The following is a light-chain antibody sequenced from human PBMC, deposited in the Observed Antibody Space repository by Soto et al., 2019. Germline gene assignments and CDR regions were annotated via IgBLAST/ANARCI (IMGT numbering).Light chain of an antibody. V-gene: IGKV3-11*01. Sequence: EIVLTQSPDPLSLSPGERATLSCRASQSVSSSLAWYQQKPGKAPRLLIYDASNRATGIPARFSGSVSGTDFTLTISSLEPEDFAVYYCQQRSNWPPEVTFGPGTKVDIK. CDR2: DAS. J-gene: IGKJ3*01. CDR3: QQRSNWPPEVT. CDR1: QSVSSS.